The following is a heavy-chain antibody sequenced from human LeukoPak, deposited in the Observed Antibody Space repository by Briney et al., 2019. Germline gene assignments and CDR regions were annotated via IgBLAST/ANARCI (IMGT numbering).Heavy chain of an antibody. J-gene: IGHJ3*02. CDR1: GYTFTSYG. CDR2: ISAYNGNT. D-gene: IGHD3-16*02. Sequence: ASVKVSCKASGYTFTSYGISWVRQAPGQGLGGMGWISAYNGNTNYAQKLQGRVTMTTDTSTSTAYMELRSLRSDDTAVYYCARARGAYDYVWGSYRFLAFDIWGQGTMVTVSS. V-gene: IGHV1-18*04. CDR3: ARARGAYDYVWGSYRFLAFDI.